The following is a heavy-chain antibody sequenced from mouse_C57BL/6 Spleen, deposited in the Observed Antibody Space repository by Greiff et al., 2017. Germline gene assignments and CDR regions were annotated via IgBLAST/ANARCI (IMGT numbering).Heavy chain of an antibody. Sequence: VQLKQSGPELVKPGASVKISCKASGYSFTDYNMNWVKQSNGKSLEWIGYINPNNGGTSYNQKFKGKATLTVNKSSSTAYMELRSLTSEDSAVFSCLTMVTTVYFDYWGQGTTLTVSS. CDR1: GYSFTDYN. J-gene: IGHJ2*01. CDR3: LTMVTTVYFDY. CDR2: INPNNGGT. D-gene: IGHD2-2*01. V-gene: IGHV1-22*01.